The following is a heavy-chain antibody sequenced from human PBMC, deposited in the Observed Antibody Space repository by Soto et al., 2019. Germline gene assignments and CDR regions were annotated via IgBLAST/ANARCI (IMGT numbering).Heavy chain of an antibody. D-gene: IGHD3-3*01. Sequence: LKISCKGSGYSFTSYWIGWVRQMPGKGLEWMGIVYPGDSDTRYSPSFQGQVTISADKSISTAYLQWSSLKASDTAMYYCASGVRFLEWFPRFDPWGQGTLVTVSS. CDR1: GYSFTSYW. CDR2: VYPGDSDT. CDR3: ASGVRFLEWFPRFDP. J-gene: IGHJ5*02. V-gene: IGHV5-51*01.